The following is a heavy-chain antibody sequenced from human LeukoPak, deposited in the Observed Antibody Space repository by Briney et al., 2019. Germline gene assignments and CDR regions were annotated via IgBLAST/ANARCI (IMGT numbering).Heavy chain of an antibody. V-gene: IGHV3-23*01. CDR2: ISGSDGST. D-gene: IGHD5-12*01. CDR1: GFTFSSYA. J-gene: IGHJ3*02. CDR3: AKVASVAFDI. Sequence: SGGSLRLSCAASGFTFSSYAMSWVRQAPGKGLEWVSAISGSDGSTYYVDSVKGRFTISRDNSKNTLYQQMNSLRAEDTAVYYCAKVASVAFDIWGQGTMVTVSS.